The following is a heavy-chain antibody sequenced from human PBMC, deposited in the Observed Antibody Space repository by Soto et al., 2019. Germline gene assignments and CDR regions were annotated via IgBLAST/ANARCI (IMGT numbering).Heavy chain of an antibody. CDR3: AKEDSRSWAVVSWYFDI. CDR1: GFTFRSYA. J-gene: IGHJ2*01. CDR2: ISGGADST. Sequence: PGGSLRLSCEAFGFTFRSYAMNWVRQAPGKGLEWVSSISGGADSTYYADSVKGRFTISRDNSKNTLYLQMNSLRAEDTAVYYCAKEDSRSWAVVSWYFDIWGRGTLVTVSS. V-gene: IGHV3-23*01. D-gene: IGHD6-13*01.